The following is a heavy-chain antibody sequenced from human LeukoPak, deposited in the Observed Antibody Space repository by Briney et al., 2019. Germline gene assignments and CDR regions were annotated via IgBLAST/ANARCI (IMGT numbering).Heavy chain of an antibody. D-gene: IGHD6-19*01. V-gene: IGHV3-33*01. CDR3: ARGPGIAVAGTAKGAFDI. Sequence: GGSLGLSCAASGFTFSSYGMHWVRQAPGKGLEWVAVIWYDGSNKYYADSVKGRFTISRDNSKNTLYLQMNSLRAEDTAVYYCARGPGIAVAGTAKGAFDIWGQGTMVTVSS. CDR2: IWYDGSNK. CDR1: GFTFSSYG. J-gene: IGHJ3*02.